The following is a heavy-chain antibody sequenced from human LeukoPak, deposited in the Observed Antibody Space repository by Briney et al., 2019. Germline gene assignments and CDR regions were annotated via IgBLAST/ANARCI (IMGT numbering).Heavy chain of an antibody. CDR2: IYPGDSDT. D-gene: IGHD6-13*01. J-gene: IGHJ3*02. CDR1: GYSFTSYW. CDR3: ARQKMGSSWSDAFDI. Sequence: GESLKISCKGSGYSFTSYWIGWVRQVPGKGLEWMGIIYPGDSDTRYSPSFQGQVTISADKSISTAYLQWSSLKASDTAMYYCARQKMGSSWSDAFDIRGQGTMVTVSS. V-gene: IGHV5-51*01.